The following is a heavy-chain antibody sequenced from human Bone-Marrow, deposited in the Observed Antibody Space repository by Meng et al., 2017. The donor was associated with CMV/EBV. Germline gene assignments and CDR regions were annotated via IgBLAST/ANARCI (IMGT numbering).Heavy chain of an antibody. CDR3: ALYYDSSGYYYYFEN. Sequence: PVKVSCKASGYTFTSYGISWVRQAPGQGLEWMGGSIPMFGITNYAQKFQGRVTITTDESTSTAYMELRSLRSEDMAVYYCALYYDSSGYYYYFENWGQGTLVTVSS. CDR1: GYTFTSYG. V-gene: IGHV1-69*05. J-gene: IGHJ4*02. D-gene: IGHD3-22*01. CDR2: SIPMFGIT.